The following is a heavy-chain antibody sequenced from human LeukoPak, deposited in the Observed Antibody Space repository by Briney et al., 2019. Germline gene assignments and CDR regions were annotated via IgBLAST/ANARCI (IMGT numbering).Heavy chain of an antibody. CDR1: GGSISPYY. CDR2: IYDSGYMYDSGST. J-gene: IGHJ4*02. D-gene: IGHD2-15*01. Sequence: SETLSLTCTVSGGSISPYYWTWIRQPPGKGLEWIGYIYDSGYMYDSGSTHYNPSLKSRVTISLDTSRNQFSLRLSSVTAADTAVYYCARPLAAHNALFDYWGQGTLVTVSS. CDR3: ARPLAAHNALFDY. V-gene: IGHV4-59*08.